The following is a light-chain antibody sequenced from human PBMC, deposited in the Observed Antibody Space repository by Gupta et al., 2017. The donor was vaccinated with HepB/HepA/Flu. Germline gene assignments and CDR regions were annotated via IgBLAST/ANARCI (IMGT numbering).Light chain of an antibody. J-gene: IGKJ1*01. CDR3: MQGARWPWT. CDR1: QSLLYSDGSTY. CDR2: KIS. V-gene: IGKV2-30*01. Sequence: DVVMTQSPLSLPVTLGQPASIFCRSNQSLLYSDGSTYLNWFQQRPGQSPRRLIYKISKRDSGVPDRFSGSGSGTVFTLKISRVEADDVGVYYCMQGARWPWTFGQGTKVDIK.